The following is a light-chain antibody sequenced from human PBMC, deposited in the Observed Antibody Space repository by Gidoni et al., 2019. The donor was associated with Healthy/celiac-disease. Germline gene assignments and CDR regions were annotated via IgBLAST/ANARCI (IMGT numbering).Light chain of an antibody. Sequence: NFMLTQSHSVSESPGKTVTISCTGSSGSVASNFVQWYRQRPGSAPTIVIYENDRRPSGVPDRFSGSIDSSSNSASLTISGLKTEDEADYYCQSLNKNRQMFFGGGTRLTVL. CDR2: END. V-gene: IGLV6-57*02. CDR3: QSLNKNRQMF. J-gene: IGLJ2*01. CDR1: SGSVASNF.